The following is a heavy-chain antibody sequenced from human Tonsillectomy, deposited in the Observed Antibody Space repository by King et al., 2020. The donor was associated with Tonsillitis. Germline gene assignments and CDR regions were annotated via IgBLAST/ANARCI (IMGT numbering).Heavy chain of an antibody. D-gene: IGHD3-22*01. CDR1: GVSISSYY. J-gene: IGHJ5*02. V-gene: IGHV4-4*07. CDR3: ARDLYYYDSSGYHNWFDP. CDR2: FHPSGIT. Sequence: QLQESGPGLVKPSETLSLTCTVSGVSISSYYWSWIRQPAGKGLDGIGRFHPSGITNYKSSLKSRVTMSVDTSKNQFSLKLSSVTAADTAVYYCARDLYYYDSSGYHNWFDPWGQGTLVTVSS.